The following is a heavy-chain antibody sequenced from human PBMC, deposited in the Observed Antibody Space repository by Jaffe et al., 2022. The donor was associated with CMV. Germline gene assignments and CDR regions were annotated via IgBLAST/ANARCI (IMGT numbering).Heavy chain of an antibody. J-gene: IGHJ4*02. Sequence: QVQLVQSGAEVKKPGASVKVSCKASGYTFTGYYMHWVRQAPGQGLEWMGWINPNSGGTNYAQKFQGRVTMTRDTSISTAYMELSRLRSDDTAVYYCARVWFGGYYDSSGYYYSFDYWGQGTLVTVSS. CDR1: GYTFTGYY. D-gene: IGHD3-22*01. V-gene: IGHV1-2*02. CDR2: INPNSGGT. CDR3: ARVWFGGYYDSSGYYYSFDY.